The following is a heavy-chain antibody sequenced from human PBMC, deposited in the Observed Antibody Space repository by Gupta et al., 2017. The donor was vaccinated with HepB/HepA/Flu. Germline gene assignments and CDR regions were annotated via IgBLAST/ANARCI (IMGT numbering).Heavy chain of an antibody. D-gene: IGHD2-8*02. Sequence: QITLRESGPTRVTPTQTLTLTCTFSGFSLSTSGVGVGWIRQSPGKALEWLAVIYWDDDKRYNPSLKTRLTITKDTSKNQVVLTLINMDPLDTATYYCAHRLVGQGSWDTGVLDYWGQGTLVTVSS. J-gene: IGHJ4*02. CDR2: IYWDDDK. CDR1: GFSLSTSGVG. CDR3: AHRLVGQGSWDTGVLDY. V-gene: IGHV2-5*02.